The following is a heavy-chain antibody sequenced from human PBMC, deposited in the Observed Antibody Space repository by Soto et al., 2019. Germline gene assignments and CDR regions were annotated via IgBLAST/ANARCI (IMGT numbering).Heavy chain of an antibody. Sequence: GGSLRLSCAASGFTFSSYAMSWVRQAPGKGLEWVSAISGSGGSTYYADSVKGRFTISRDNSKNTLYLQMNSLRAGDTAVYYCAKDRTPVLRFLEWLPLFDYWGQGTLVTVSS. CDR2: ISGSGGST. CDR1: GFTFSSYA. CDR3: AKDRTPVLRFLEWLPLFDY. V-gene: IGHV3-23*01. D-gene: IGHD3-3*01. J-gene: IGHJ4*02.